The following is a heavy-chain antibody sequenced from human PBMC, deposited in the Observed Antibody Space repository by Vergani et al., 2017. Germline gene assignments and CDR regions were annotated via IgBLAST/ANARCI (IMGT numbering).Heavy chain of an antibody. V-gene: IGHV3-30*18. CDR1: GFSFSSHA. Sequence: QVQLAESGGGRVQPGRSLRLSCAASGFSFSSHAIHWVRQAPGKGLEWVAVISNDGSKKYYADSVKGRFTISRDNSKNTLDLQMNSLRTQDTAVYYCAKACSVTSGRLQYNFYMDVWGKGTTVTVS. CDR2: ISNDGSKK. J-gene: IGHJ6*03. D-gene: IGHD5-24*01. CDR3: AKACSVTSGRLQYNFYMDV.